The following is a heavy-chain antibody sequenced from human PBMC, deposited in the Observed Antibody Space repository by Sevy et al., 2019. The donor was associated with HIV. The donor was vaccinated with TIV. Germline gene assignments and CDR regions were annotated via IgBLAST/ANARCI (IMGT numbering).Heavy chain of an antibody. CDR1: XXRFSDYX. D-gene: IGHD6-19*01. J-gene: IGHJ4*02. V-gene: IGHV3-11*01. Sequence: GGSLRLSCVXXXXRFSDYXMSWVRQAPGKGLEWISYISNSDNTIDYTDSVKGRFTISRDNXKNSLYLQMNSLRVKDTAVXXCAXPXAPYSSGRYPYFXYWGQGTLVTVSS. CDR2: ISNSDNTI. CDR3: AXPXAPYSSGRYPYFXY.